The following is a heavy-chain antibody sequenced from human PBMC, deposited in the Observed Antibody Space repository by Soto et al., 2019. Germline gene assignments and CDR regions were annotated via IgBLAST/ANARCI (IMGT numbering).Heavy chain of an antibody. CDR3: ARGRASGSYYLLDY. D-gene: IGHD3-10*01. Sequence: ASVKVSCKASGDAFTTYDINWVRQATGHGLEWMGWINPNSGNIGYAQRFQGRVTMTRDTAIRTAYMEVSSLRSDDTAVYYCARGRASGSYYLLDYWGQGTLVTVSS. CDR1: GDAFTTYD. V-gene: IGHV1-8*01. CDR2: INPNSGNI. J-gene: IGHJ4*02.